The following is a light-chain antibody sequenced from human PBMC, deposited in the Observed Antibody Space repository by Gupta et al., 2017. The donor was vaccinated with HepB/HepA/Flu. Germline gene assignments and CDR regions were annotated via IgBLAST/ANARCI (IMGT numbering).Light chain of an antibody. CDR2: EVS. Sequence: QSALTQPASVSGSPGQSITISCTGTSSDVGSYNFVSWYQQHPGKAPKLMIYEVSKRPSGVSNHFPGSKSGNTASLTISGLQAEDEADYYCCSYAGGSTYVFGTGTTVTVL. J-gene: IGLJ1*01. CDR1: SSDVGSYNF. V-gene: IGLV2-23*02. CDR3: CSYAGGSTYV.